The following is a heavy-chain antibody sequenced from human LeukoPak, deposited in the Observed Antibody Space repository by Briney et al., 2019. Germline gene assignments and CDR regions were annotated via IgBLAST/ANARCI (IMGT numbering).Heavy chain of an antibody. Sequence: SETLSLTCTVSGGSISSYYWSWIRQPAGKGLEWIGRIHTSGSTNYNPSLKSRVTMSVDTSKNQFSLKLSSVTAADTAVYYCARGGGYGSGSLHAFDIWGQGTMVTVSS. V-gene: IGHV4-4*07. CDR2: IHTSGST. J-gene: IGHJ3*02. D-gene: IGHD3-10*01. CDR1: GGSISSYY. CDR3: ARGGGYGSGSLHAFDI.